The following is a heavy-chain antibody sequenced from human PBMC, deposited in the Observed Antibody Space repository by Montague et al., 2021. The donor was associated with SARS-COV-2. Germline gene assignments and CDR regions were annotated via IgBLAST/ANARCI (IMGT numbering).Heavy chain of an antibody. J-gene: IGHJ4*02. V-gene: IGHV4-59*03. CDR1: GGSIRSYY. D-gene: IGHD1-26*01. CDR2: IYHDGST. Sequence: SETLSLTCTVSGGSIRSYYWSWIRQTPGKGLEWIGYIYHDGSTNYNPSLKSRATMSVDSSKNQFSLRLSSVTAADTAVYYCARYGSYFEHWGQGTLVTVSS. CDR3: ARYGSYFEH.